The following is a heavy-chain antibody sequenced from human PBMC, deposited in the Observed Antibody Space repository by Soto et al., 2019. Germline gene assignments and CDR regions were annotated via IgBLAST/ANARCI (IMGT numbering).Heavy chain of an antibody. D-gene: IGHD5-18*01. Sequence: GGSLRLSCAASGFTFSSYAMGWVRQAPGKGLDWVSVISGSGGITYSADSVKGRFTISRDNSKTILYLQMNSLRAEDTAVYYCAKGIPDTGGYYYYSMDVWGQGTAVTVSS. CDR3: AKGIPDTGGYYYYSMDV. V-gene: IGHV3-23*01. J-gene: IGHJ6*02. CDR1: GFTFSSYA. CDR2: ISGSGGIT.